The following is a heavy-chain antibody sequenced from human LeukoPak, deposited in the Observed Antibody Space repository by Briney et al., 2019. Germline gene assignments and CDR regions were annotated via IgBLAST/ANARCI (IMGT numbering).Heavy chain of an antibody. Sequence: GGSLRLSCAASGFTFDDYAMNWVRQAPGKGLEWVSGISWNSGSIGYADSVKGRFTISRDNAKNSLYLQMNSLRAEDTALYYCAKDNCGGDCYYDYWGQGTLVTVSS. J-gene: IGHJ4*02. CDR2: ISWNSGSI. D-gene: IGHD2-21*02. CDR3: AKDNCGGDCYYDY. V-gene: IGHV3-9*01. CDR1: GFTFDDYA.